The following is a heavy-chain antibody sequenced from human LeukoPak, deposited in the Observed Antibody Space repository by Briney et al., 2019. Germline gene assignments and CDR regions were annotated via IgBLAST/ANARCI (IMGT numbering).Heavy chain of an antibody. CDR3: ARHASYDFWSGYPTYYFDY. Sequence: SETLSLTCTVSGGSISSSSYYWGWIRQPPGKGLEWIGSIYYSGSTYYNPSLKSRVTISVDTSKNQFSLKLSSVTAADTAVYYCARHASYDFWSGYPTYYFDYWGQGTLVTVSS. CDR1: GGSISSSSYY. V-gene: IGHV4-39*01. D-gene: IGHD3-3*01. CDR2: IYYSGST. J-gene: IGHJ4*02.